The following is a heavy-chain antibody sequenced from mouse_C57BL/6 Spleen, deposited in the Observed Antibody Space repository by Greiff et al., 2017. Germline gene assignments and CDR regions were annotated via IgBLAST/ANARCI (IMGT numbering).Heavy chain of an antibody. Sequence: DVMLVESGEGLVKPGGSLKLSCAASGFTFSSYAMSWVRQTPEKGLEWVAYISSGGDYIYYADTVKGRFTIYRDNDRNTRYLQMSSLKSEDTDMYFCTRDQSNYDRFAYWGQGTLVTVSA. D-gene: IGHD2-5*01. J-gene: IGHJ3*01. V-gene: IGHV5-9-1*02. CDR2: ISSGGDYI. CDR1: GFTFSSYA. CDR3: TRDQSNYDRFAY.